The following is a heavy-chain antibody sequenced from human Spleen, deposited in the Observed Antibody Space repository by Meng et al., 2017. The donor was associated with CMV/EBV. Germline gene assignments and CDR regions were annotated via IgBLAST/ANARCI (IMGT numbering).Heavy chain of an antibody. CDR1: GYSFPNYW. CDR2: IYPGDSDT. D-gene: IGHD3-22*01. J-gene: IGHJ4*02. CDR3: ARYHDSSGYYYRPFDY. V-gene: IGHV5-51*01. Sequence: GYSFPNYWIGGVRQMPRKGLEWMGVIYPGDSDTRYSPSFQGQVAISADRSISTAYLQWSSLKASDTAMYYCARYHDSSGYYYRPFDYWGQGTLVTVSS.